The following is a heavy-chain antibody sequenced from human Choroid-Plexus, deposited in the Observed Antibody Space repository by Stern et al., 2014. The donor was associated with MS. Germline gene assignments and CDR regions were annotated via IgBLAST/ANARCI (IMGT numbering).Heavy chain of an antibody. J-gene: IGHJ5*02. CDR3: SKDRQYLTYFFDH. V-gene: IGHV3-30*18. D-gene: IGHD2/OR15-2a*01. CDR1: GFTFGSWA. CDR2: VSYDGSNK. Sequence: QVQLVQSGGGVVQPGRPLRLSCVASGFTFGSWAMHWVSQAPGKGLEWVAGVSYDGSNKYYADSVKGRFTISRDNSQNTLYMQMSSLRPEDTAVYYCSKDRQYLTYFFDHWGQGSLVTVSS.